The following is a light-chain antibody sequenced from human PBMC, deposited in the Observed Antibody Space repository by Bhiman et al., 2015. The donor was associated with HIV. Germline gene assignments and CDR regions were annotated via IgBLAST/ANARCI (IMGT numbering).Light chain of an antibody. V-gene: IGLV3-21*04. CDR3: QVWDSSSGHPSYV. Sequence: GPGETARITCGGSNIGGKSVHWYLQKPGQAPVLVIYYDRDRPSGIPERFSGSNSGNTATLTISRVEAGDEADYYCQVWDSSSGHPSYVFGTGTKVTVL. CDR1: NIGGKS. CDR2: YDR. J-gene: IGLJ1*01.